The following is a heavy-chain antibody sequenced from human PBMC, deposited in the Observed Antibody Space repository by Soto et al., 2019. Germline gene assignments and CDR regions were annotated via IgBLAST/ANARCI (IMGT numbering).Heavy chain of an antibody. CDR1: GGTFSSYT. Sequence: QVQLVQSGAEVKKPGSSVKVSCKASGGTFSSYTISWVRQAPGQGLEWMGRIIPILGIANYAQKFQGRVTITADKATSTADMELSSLRSEDTAVYYCARTYYDYVWGSYPPDYWGQGTLVTVSS. CDR2: IIPILGIA. V-gene: IGHV1-69*02. D-gene: IGHD3-16*02. CDR3: ARTYYDYVWGSYPPDY. J-gene: IGHJ4*02.